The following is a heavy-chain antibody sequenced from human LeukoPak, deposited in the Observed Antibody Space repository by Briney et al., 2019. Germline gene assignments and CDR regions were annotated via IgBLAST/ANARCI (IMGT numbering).Heavy chain of an antibody. Sequence: GGSLRLSCAASGFTFSSYAMHWVRQAPGKGLERVAVISYDGSNKYYADSVKGRFTISRDNSKNTLYLQMNSLRAEDTAVYYCARDPYSSGWYDTYYSDYWGQGTLVTVSS. CDR1: GFTFSSYA. CDR3: ARDPYSSGWYDTYYSDY. CDR2: ISYDGSNK. V-gene: IGHV3-30-3*01. J-gene: IGHJ4*02. D-gene: IGHD6-19*01.